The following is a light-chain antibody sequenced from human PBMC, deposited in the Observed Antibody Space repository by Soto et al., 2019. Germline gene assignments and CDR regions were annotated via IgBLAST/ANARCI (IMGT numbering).Light chain of an antibody. CDR2: EVT. CDR3: SSFAGSDSVV. V-gene: IGLV2-8*01. CDR1: SNDVGGYNY. Sequence: QSALTQPASVSGSPGQSITISCTGTSNDVGGYNYVSWYQQHAGKGPKLMIYEVTKRPSGVPDRFSGSKFGNTASLTVSGLQADDEAAYYCSSFAGSDSVVFGGGTKLTVL. J-gene: IGLJ2*01.